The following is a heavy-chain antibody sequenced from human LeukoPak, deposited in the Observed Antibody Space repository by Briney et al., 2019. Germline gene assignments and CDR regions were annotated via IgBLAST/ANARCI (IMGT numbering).Heavy chain of an antibody. Sequence: PGGSLRLSCAASGFTFSSYSMNWVRQAPGKGLEWVSSISSSSSYIYYADSVKGRFTISRDNAKNSLYLQMNSLRAEDTAVYYCARDCSSTSCYLAYWGQGTLVTVSS. D-gene: IGHD2-2*01. CDR1: GFTFSSYS. V-gene: IGHV3-21*01. CDR3: ARDCSSTSCYLAY. J-gene: IGHJ4*02. CDR2: ISSSSSYI.